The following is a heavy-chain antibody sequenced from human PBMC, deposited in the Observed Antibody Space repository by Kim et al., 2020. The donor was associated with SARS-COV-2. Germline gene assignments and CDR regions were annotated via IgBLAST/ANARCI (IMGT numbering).Heavy chain of an antibody. CDR2: ISYDGSNK. CDR1: GFTFSSYA. Sequence: GGSLRLSCAASGFTFSSYAMHWVRQAPGKGLEWVAVISYDGSNKYYADSVKGRFTISRDNSKNTLYLQMNSLRAEDTAVYYCARDVHYKSAFDYWGQGTLVTVSS. J-gene: IGHJ4*02. V-gene: IGHV3-30-3*01. CDR3: ARDVHYKSAFDY. D-gene: IGHD4-4*01.